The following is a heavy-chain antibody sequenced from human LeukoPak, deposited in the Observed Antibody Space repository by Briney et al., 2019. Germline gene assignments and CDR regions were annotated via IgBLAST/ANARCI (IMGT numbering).Heavy chain of an antibody. CDR2: ISWNSGSI. D-gene: IGHD6-13*01. Sequence: GGSLRLSCAASGFTFDDYAMHWVRQAPGKGLEWVSGISWNSGSIGYADSVKGLFTIFRDNAKNSLYPQMNSLRAEDTALYYCAKDLYSSSWYDRMGFDPWGQGTLVTVSS. J-gene: IGHJ5*02. CDR1: GFTFDDYA. V-gene: IGHV3-9*01. CDR3: AKDLYSSSWYDRMGFDP.